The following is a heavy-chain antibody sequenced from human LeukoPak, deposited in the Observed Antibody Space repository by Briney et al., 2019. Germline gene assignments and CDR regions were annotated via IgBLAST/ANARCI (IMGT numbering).Heavy chain of an antibody. CDR3: ARVKTGYYDSSGYFDY. CDR1: GYTLTELS. CDR2: FDPEDGET. Sequence: ASVKVSCKVSGYTLTELSMHWVRQAPGKGLEWMGGFDPEDGETIYAQKFQGRVTMTEDTSTDTAYMELSSLRSEDTAVYYCARVKTGYYDSSGYFDYWGQGTLVTVSS. D-gene: IGHD3-22*01. J-gene: IGHJ4*02. V-gene: IGHV1-24*01.